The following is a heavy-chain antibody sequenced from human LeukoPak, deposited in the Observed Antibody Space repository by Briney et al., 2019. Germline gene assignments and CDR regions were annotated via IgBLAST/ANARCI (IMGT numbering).Heavy chain of an antibody. Sequence: SVKVSCKASGGTFSSYAISWVRQAPGQGLEWMGGIIPIFGTANYAQKFQGRVTITADESTSTAYMELSSLRSEDTAVYYCASSGAATSYYYYGMDVWGQGTTVIVSS. CDR1: GGTFSSYA. CDR3: ASSGAATSYYYYGMDV. D-gene: IGHD2-15*01. V-gene: IGHV1-69*13. CDR2: IIPIFGTA. J-gene: IGHJ6*02.